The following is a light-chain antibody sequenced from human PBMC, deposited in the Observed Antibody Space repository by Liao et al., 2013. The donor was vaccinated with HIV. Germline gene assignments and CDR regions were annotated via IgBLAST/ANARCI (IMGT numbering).Light chain of an antibody. Sequence: SYVLTQPPSVSVAPGKTARITCGGNNIGSKSVHWYQQKPGQAPVLVIYYDSDRPSGIPERFSGSNSGNTATLTISGTQAMDEADYYCQAWDSSTSYVFGTGTKFTVL. V-gene: IGLV3-21*01. J-gene: IGLJ1*01. CDR2: YDS. CDR1: NIGSKS. CDR3: QAWDSSTSYV.